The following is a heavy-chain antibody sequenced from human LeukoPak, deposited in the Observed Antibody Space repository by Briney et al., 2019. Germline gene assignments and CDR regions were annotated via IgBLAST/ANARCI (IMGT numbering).Heavy chain of an antibody. D-gene: IGHD2-15*01. CDR2: INNSGGDT. CDR1: GFTFSTYA. V-gene: IGHV3-23*01. Sequence: GGSLRLSRVASGFTFSTYAMSWVREAPGKGLEWVSGINNSGGDTYYADSVKGRFTVSRDNTKSALYLQMNSLRAEDTAVYYCAKMQGGTTFDYWGQGTLVTVSS. CDR3: AKMQGGTTFDY. J-gene: IGHJ4*02.